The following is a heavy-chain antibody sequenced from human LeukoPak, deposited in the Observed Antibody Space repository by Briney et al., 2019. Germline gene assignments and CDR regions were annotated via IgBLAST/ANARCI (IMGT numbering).Heavy chain of an antibody. Sequence: PSETLSLTCTVSGGSIISGGYYWSWIRQHPGKGLEWIGYIYYSGSTYYNPSRKSRVTISVDTSKNQFSLKLSSVTAADTAVYYCARVGVVAGTGCFDPWGQGTLVTVSS. D-gene: IGHD6-19*01. J-gene: IGHJ5*02. CDR3: ARVGVVAGTGCFDP. CDR2: IYYSGST. CDR1: GGSIISGGYY. V-gene: IGHV4-31*03.